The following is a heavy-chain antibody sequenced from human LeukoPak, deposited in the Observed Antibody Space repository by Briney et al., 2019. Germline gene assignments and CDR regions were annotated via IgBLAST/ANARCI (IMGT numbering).Heavy chain of an antibody. V-gene: IGHV3-30-3*01. D-gene: IGHD2-2*01. CDR2: ISYDGSNK. J-gene: IGHJ6*02. Sequence: GGSLRLSCAASGFTFSSYAMHWVRQAPGKGLEWVAVISYDGSNKYYADSVKGRFTISRDNSKNTLYLQMNSLRAEDTAVYYCARALGYCSSTSCPRVPYYYYGMDVWGQGTTVTVSS. CDR1: GFTFSSYA. CDR3: ARALGYCSSTSCPRVPYYYYGMDV.